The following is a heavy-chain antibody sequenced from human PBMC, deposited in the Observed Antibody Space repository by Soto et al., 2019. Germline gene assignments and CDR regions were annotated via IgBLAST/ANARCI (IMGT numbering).Heavy chain of an antibody. D-gene: IGHD6-19*01. CDR2: IYHSGST. CDR3: ARDLRVAGDPSWYFDL. V-gene: IGHV4-4*02. J-gene: IGHJ2*01. CDR1: GGSISSSNW. Sequence: QVQLQESGPGLVKPSGTLSLTCAVSGGSISSSNWWSWVRQPPGKGLEWIGEIYHSGSTNYNPSLKSRVTRSVGKSKNQFSLKLSSVTAADTAVYYCARDLRVAGDPSWYFDLWGRGTLVTVSS.